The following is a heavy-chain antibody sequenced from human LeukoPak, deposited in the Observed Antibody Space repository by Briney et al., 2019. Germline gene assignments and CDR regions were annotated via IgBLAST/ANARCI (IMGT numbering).Heavy chain of an antibody. CDR2: IIPIFGTA. D-gene: IGHD3-10*01. CDR1: GGTFSSYA. V-gene: IGHV1-69*06. J-gene: IGHJ4*02. Sequence: SVKVSCKASGGTFSSYAISWVRQAPGQGLEWMGGIIPIFGTANYAQKFQGRVTITADKSTSTAYMELSSLRSEDTAVYYCARDSSYYYGSGSYIPAEGLFDYWGQGTLVTVSS. CDR3: ARDSSYYYGSGSYIPAEGLFDY.